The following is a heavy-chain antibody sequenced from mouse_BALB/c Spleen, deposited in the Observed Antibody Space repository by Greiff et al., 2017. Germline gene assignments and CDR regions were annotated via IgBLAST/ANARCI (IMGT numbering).Heavy chain of an antibody. CDR3: ARYTTVVPYWYFDV. CDR2: IDPSNSET. J-gene: IGHJ1*01. D-gene: IGHD1-1*01. CDR1: GYTFTSYW. V-gene: IGHV1S127*01. Sequence: VKLQESGPELVRPGASVKMSCKASGYTFTSYWMHWVKQRPGQGLEWIGMIDPSNSETRLNQKFKDKATLNVDKSSNTDYMQLSSLTSEDSAVYYCARYTTVVPYWYFDVWGAGTTVTVSA.